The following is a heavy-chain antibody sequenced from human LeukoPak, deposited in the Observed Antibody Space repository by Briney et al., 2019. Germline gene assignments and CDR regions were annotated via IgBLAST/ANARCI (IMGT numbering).Heavy chain of an antibody. V-gene: IGHV3-21*01. Sequence: GGSLRLSCAASGFTFSSYSMNWVRQAPGKGLEWVSSISSSSSYIYYADSVKGRFTISRDNAKNSLYRQMNSLRAEDTAVYYCASLKWLRLSGMDVWGQGTTVTVSS. D-gene: IGHD5-12*01. CDR1: GFTFSSYS. J-gene: IGHJ6*02. CDR2: ISSSSSYI. CDR3: ASLKWLRLSGMDV.